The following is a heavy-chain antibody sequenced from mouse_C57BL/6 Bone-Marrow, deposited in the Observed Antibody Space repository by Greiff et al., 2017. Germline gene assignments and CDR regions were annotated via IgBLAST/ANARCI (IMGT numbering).Heavy chain of an antibody. V-gene: IGHV1-80*01. CDR2: IYPGDGDT. CDR1: GYAFSSYW. D-gene: IGHD1-1*01. CDR3: ARLGLLQWWYFDV. J-gene: IGHJ1*03. Sequence: QVQLQQSGAELVKPGASVKISCKASGYAFSSYWMNWVKQRPGKGLEWLGQIYPGDGDTNYNGKFKGKATLTAAKSSSTAYMQLSSLTSEDSAVYYCARLGLLQWWYFDVWGTGTTVTVSA.